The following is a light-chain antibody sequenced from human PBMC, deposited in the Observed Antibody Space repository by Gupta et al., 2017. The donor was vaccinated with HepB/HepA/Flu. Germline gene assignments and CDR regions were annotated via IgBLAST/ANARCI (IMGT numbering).Light chain of an antibody. CDR1: TSDVGSYNF. CDR3: FSYAGSDNWV. Sequence: QSALTQLPSASGSPGQPVLISCPGTTSDVGSYNFVSWFQQHPGKAPKLMIYAVNERPSGVPDRFSGSKTGNTASMTVSGLQAEDDAYYYCFSYAGSDNWVFGTGTKVTVL. CDR2: AVN. V-gene: IGLV2-8*01. J-gene: IGLJ1*01.